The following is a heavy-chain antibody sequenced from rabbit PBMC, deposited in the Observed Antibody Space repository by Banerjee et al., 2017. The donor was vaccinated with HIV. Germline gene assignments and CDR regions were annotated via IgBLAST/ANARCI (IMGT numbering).Heavy chain of an antibody. Sequence: QSLEESGGDLVKPGASLTLTCTASGFTLSSYWMYWVRQAPGKGLEWIGCIQTTNDATWYASWAKGRFTISKTSSTTVTLQMTSVTAADTATYFCARDVLFRTNMWGPGTLVTVS. V-gene: IGHV1S40*01. D-gene: IGHD1-1*01. CDR2: IQTTNDAT. J-gene: IGHJ4*01. CDR3: ARDVLFRTNM. CDR1: GFTLSSYW.